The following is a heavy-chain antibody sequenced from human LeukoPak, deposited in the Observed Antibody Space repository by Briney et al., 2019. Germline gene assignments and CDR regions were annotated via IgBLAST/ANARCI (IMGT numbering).Heavy chain of an antibody. CDR3: ARGSAYCSGGSCYEFDY. Sequence: SETLSLTCTVSGDSISSYYWSWIRQPPGKGLEWIGYIYYSGSTNYNPSLKSRVTISVDTSKNQFSLKLSSVTAADTAVYYCARGSAYCSGGSCYEFDYWGQGTLVTVSS. CDR1: GDSISSYY. V-gene: IGHV4-59*01. J-gene: IGHJ4*02. CDR2: IYYSGST. D-gene: IGHD2-15*01.